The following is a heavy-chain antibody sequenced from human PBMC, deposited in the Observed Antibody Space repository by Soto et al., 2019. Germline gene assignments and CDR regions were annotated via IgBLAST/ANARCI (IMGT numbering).Heavy chain of an antibody. V-gene: IGHV1-2*02. CDR3: ARDRRYSGYANYLDY. CDR2: INPNSGGT. D-gene: IGHD5-12*01. Sequence: ASVKVSCKASGYTFTGYYMHWVRQAPGQGLEWMGWINPNSGGTNYAQKFQGRVTMTRDTSISTAYMELSRLRSDDTAVYYCARDRRYSGYANYLDYWGQGTLVTVSS. CDR1: GYTFTGYY. J-gene: IGHJ4*02.